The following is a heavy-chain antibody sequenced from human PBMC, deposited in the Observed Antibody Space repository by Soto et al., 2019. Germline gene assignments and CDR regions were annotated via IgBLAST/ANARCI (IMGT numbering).Heavy chain of an antibody. CDR1: GFTFSDYY. Sequence: QVQLVESGGGLVKPGGCLRLSCAASGFTFSDYYMSWIRQAPGKGLEWVSYISSSGSDTNYADSVKGRFTVSRDNAKNSLYLQMNSLRAEDTSVYYCARSLRGYSGYSGYWGQGTLVTVSS. CDR2: ISSSGSDT. J-gene: IGHJ4*02. CDR3: ARSLRGYSGYSGY. D-gene: IGHD5-12*01. V-gene: IGHV3-11*05.